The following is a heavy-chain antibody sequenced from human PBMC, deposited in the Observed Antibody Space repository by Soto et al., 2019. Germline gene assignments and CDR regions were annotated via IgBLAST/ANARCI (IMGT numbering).Heavy chain of an antibody. V-gene: IGHV3-30*18. CDR3: AKIGIPDYYDRSGFAY. Sequence: HPGGSLRLSCAASGFSFSRCAMHWVRQAPGKGLEWVAVISYDGTNKYYADSVNGRLIISRDNSKNTLSLQMISLRAEDTAVYYCAKIGIPDYYDRSGFAYWGQGTLVTVSS. CDR2: ISYDGTNK. D-gene: IGHD3-22*01. CDR1: GFSFSRCA. J-gene: IGHJ4*02.